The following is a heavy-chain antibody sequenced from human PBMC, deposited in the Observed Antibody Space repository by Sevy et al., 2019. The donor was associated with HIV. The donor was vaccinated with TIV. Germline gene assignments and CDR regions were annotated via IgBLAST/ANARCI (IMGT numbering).Heavy chain of an antibody. CDR3: AKDGNVVVGGDFYYYGMDV. CDR1: GFNVRSYG. D-gene: IGHD2-15*01. Sequence: GGSLRLSCAASGFNVRSYGMHWVRQAPGKGLEWVAFIRLDGSNKYYADSVNGRFTISRDNSKNTLYLQMNSLRAEDTAVYYCAKDGNVVVGGDFYYYGMDVWGQGTTVTVSS. V-gene: IGHV3-30*02. CDR2: IRLDGSNK. J-gene: IGHJ6*02.